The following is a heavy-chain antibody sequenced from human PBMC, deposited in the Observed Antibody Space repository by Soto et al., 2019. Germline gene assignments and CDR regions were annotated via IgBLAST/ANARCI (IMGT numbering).Heavy chain of an antibody. Sequence: SLRLSFADSGFTFSTHWMHSVRQAPVKGLVWVSHIGPDCSSTRDADSVQGRFTISTDNARNTLYLHMNSLRDEDKAVYYCARDNNWYYDYWGQGIMVTVSS. J-gene: IGHJ4*02. D-gene: IGHD1-1*01. CDR2: IGPDCSST. CDR1: GFTFSTHW. CDR3: ARDNNWYYDY. V-gene: IGHV3-74*01.